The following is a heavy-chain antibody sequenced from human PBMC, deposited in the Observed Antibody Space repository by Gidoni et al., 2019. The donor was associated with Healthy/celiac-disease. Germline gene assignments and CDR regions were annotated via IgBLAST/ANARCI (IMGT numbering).Heavy chain of an antibody. CDR2: IRSKANSYAT. J-gene: IGHJ6*02. CDR1: GFTFSGSA. D-gene: IGHD2-8*02. CDR3: TRQLRTGDYYYYGMDV. V-gene: IGHV3-73*01. Sequence: EVQLVESGGGLVQPGGSLKLSCAASGFTFSGSAMHWVRQASGKGLGWVGRIRSKANSYATAYAASVKGRFTISRDDSKNTAYLQMNSLKTEDTAVYYCTRQLRTGDYYYYGMDVWGQGTTVTVSS.